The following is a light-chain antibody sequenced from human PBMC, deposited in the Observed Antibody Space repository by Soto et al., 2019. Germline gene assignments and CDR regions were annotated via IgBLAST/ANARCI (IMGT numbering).Light chain of an antibody. CDR3: QVWDSSSYV. CDR2: DDS. CDR1: NLGSKS. V-gene: IGLV3-21*02. J-gene: IGLJ1*01. Sequence: SYELTQPPSVSVAPGQTARITCGGNNLGSKSEHWYQQKPGQAPVLVVYDDSDRPSGIPERFSGSNSGNTATLTISRVEAGDEADYYCQVWDSSSYVFGTGTKLTVL.